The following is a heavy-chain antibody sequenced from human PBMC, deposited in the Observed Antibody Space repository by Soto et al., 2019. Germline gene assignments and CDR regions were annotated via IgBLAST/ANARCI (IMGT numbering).Heavy chain of an antibody. CDR1: GFSLRTYG. Sequence: QVQLVESGGGVVQSGRSLTLSCAASGFSLRTYGMQWLRRAPGKGLEWVAFIWYDGTKKFYANSVKGRSTISKDNSNNLPEPQMSGPRAQDTAVYYCARDVVTAVAGRVNWVDPWGQGTLVTVSS. CDR3: ARDVVTAVAGRVNWVDP. V-gene: IGHV3-33*01. D-gene: IGHD6-19*01. CDR2: IWYDGTKK. J-gene: IGHJ5*02.